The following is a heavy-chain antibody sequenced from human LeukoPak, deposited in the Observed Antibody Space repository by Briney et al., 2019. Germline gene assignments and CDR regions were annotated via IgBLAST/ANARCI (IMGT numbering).Heavy chain of an antibody. Sequence: SVKVSCKASGGTFSSYAISWVRQAPGQGLEWMGGIIPIFGTANYAQKFQGRVTITADESTSTAYMELSSLRSEDTAVYYCARGVIAAAGTRYYYHGMDVWGQGTTVTVSS. CDR1: GGTFSSYA. V-gene: IGHV1-69*13. J-gene: IGHJ6*02. CDR3: ARGVIAAAGTRYYYHGMDV. D-gene: IGHD6-13*01. CDR2: IIPIFGTA.